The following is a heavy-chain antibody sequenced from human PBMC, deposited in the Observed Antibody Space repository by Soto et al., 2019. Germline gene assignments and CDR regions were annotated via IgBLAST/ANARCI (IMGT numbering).Heavy chain of an antibody. V-gene: IGHV4-31*03. CDR1: GGSISSGGYY. CDR2: IYYSGST. CDR3: ARERDGLNLFDY. Sequence: TLSLTCTVSGGSISSGGYYWSWIRQHPGKGLEWIGYIYYSGSTYYNPSLKSRVTISVDTSKNQFSLKLSSVTAADTAVYYCARERDGLNLFDYWGQGTLVTVSS. J-gene: IGHJ4*02.